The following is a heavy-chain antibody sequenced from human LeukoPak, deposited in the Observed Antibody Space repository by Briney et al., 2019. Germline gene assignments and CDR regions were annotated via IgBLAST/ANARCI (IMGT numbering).Heavy chain of an antibody. CDR3: ATHKSSSWRNNWFDH. Sequence: SVKVSCKASGGTFSSYAISWVRQAPGQGLEWMGRIIPIFGTANYAQKFQGGVTITTDESTSTAYMELSSLRSEDTAVYYCATHKSSSWRNNWFDHWGQGTLVTVSS. CDR2: IIPIFGTA. D-gene: IGHD6-13*01. V-gene: IGHV1-69*05. J-gene: IGHJ5*02. CDR1: GGTFSSYA.